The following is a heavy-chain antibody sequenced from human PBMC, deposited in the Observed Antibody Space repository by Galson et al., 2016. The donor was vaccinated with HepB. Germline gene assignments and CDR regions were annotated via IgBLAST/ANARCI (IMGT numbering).Heavy chain of an antibody. V-gene: IGHV1-46*04. D-gene: IGHD4-17*01. J-gene: IGHJ4*02. CDR1: GYTFTNYY. CDR3: ARDLGYGDYYFDY. CDR2: INPSGGST. Sequence: SVKVSCKPSGYTFTNYYMHWVRQAPGQGLEWLGVINPSGGSTNYAQKLQGRLIMTRDKYTSTVYMEMSSLRSEDTAVYYCARDLGYGDYYFDYWGQGTLVIVSS.